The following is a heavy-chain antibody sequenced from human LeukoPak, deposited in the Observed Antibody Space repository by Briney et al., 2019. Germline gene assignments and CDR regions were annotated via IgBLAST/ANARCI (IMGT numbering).Heavy chain of an antibody. J-gene: IGHJ4*02. CDR1: GGTFSSYA. CDR3: ARGLERRFDY. D-gene: IGHD1-1*01. V-gene: IGHV1-69*13. Sequence: ASVKVSCKASGGTFSSYAISWVRQAPGQGLEWMGGIIPIFGTANYAQKFQGRVTITADESTSTAYMELSSLRSDDTAVYYCARGLERRFDYWGQGTLVTVSS. CDR2: IIPIFGTA.